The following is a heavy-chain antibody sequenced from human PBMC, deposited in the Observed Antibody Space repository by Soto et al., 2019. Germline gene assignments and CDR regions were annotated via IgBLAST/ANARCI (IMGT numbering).Heavy chain of an antibody. CDR2: IYHSGST. D-gene: IGHD5-12*01. CDR1: GGSISSYY. CDR3: ARGGYSGHDFDY. Sequence: PSETLSLTCTVSGGSISSYYWSWIRQPPGKGLEWIGYIYHSGSTNYNPSLKSRVTISVDTSKNQFSLKLSSVTAADTAVYYCARGGYSGHDFDYWGQGTLVTVSS. V-gene: IGHV4-59*01. J-gene: IGHJ4*02.